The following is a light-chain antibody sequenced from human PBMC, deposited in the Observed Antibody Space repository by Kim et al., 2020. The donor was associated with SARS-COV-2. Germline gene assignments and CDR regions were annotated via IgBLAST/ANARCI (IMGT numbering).Light chain of an antibody. J-gene: IGKJ4*01. CDR3: QQYDSYSVT. V-gene: IGKV1-5*03. CDR1: QSIESW. Sequence: DIQLTQSPSTLSASIGDRVTITCRASQSIESWLAWYQQKPGKAPNLLIFKASDLESGVPSRFSGSGSGTEFTLTISRLQPDDFATYYCQQYDSYSVTFGGGTKVDIK. CDR2: KAS.